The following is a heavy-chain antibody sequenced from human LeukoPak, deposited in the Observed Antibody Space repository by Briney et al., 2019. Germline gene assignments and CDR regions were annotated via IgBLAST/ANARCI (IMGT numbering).Heavy chain of an antibody. CDR1: GFTFSSYG. D-gene: IGHD6-13*01. V-gene: IGHV3-30*02. Sequence: GGSLRLSCAAPGFTFSSYGMHWVRQAPGKGLEWVAFIRHDGSNKKYADSVKGRFTISRDNSKNTLYLQMNSLRAEDTAVYYCARDLMGIAYRGAFYYWGQGTLVTVSS. CDR3: ARDLMGIAYRGAFYY. J-gene: IGHJ4*02. CDR2: IRHDGSNK.